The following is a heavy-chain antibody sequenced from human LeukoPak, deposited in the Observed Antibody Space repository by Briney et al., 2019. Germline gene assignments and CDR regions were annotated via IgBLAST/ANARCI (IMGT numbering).Heavy chain of an antibody. CDR2: IYYSGST. J-gene: IGHJ4*02. CDR3: ARPIDYYRSGSYIY. Sequence: SETLSLTCTVSGGSISSSSYYWGWIRQPPGKGLEWIGSIYYSGSTYYNPSLKSRVTISVDTSKNQFSLKLSSVTAADTAVYYCARPIDYYRSGSYIYWGQGTLVTVSS. CDR1: GGSISSSSYY. D-gene: IGHD3-10*01. V-gene: IGHV4-39*01.